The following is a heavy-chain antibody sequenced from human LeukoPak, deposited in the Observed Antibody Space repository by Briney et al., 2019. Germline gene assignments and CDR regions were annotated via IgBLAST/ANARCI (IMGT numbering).Heavy chain of an antibody. D-gene: IGHD6-13*01. CDR2: INHSGST. Sequence: SETLSLTCAVYGGSFSGYYWSWIRQPPGKGLEWIAEINHSGSTNYNPSLKSRVTISVDTSKNQFSLKLSSVTAADTAVYYCAIGYSSSWYSDYWGQGTLVTVSS. CDR3: AIGYSSSWYSDY. J-gene: IGHJ4*02. CDR1: GGSFSGYY. V-gene: IGHV4-34*01.